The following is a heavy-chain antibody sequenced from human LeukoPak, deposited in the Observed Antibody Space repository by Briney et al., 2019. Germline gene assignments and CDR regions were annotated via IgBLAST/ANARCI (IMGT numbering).Heavy chain of an antibody. CDR3: ARGLLYYYGSGGYFWFDP. CDR1: GGSFSGYY. J-gene: IGHJ5*02. D-gene: IGHD3-10*01. CDR2: INHSGST. Sequence: PSETLSLTCAVYGGSFSGYYWSWIRQPPGKGLEWIGEINHSGSTNYNPSLKSRVTISVDTSKNQFSLKLSSVTAADTAVYYCARGLLYYYGSGGYFWFDPWGQGTLVTVSS. V-gene: IGHV4-34*01.